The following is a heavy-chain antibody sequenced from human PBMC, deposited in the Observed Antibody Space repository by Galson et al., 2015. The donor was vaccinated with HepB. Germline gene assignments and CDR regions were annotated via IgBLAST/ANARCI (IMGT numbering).Heavy chain of an antibody. Sequence: SETLSLTCAVYVGSFSGYYWSWIRQPPGKGLEWIGEINHSGNTNYNPSLKSRVTISVDTSKNQFSLRLQSVTAADTAVYYCARGSVRTGDFVWGSFPMRDGLDIWGQGTMVTVSS. CDR3: ARGSVRTGDFVWGSFPMRDGLDI. J-gene: IGHJ3*02. V-gene: IGHV4-34*01. CDR1: VGSFSGYY. CDR2: INHSGNT. D-gene: IGHD3-16*01.